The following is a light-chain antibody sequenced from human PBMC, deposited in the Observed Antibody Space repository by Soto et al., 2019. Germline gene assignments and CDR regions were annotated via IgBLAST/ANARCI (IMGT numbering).Light chain of an antibody. CDR3: MQSLRPFLT. V-gene: IGKV2-28*01. CDR1: QSLLHRDGNNY. CDR2: LGS. J-gene: IGKJ4*01. Sequence: DLVLTQSPLSLPVTPGDPASISCRSNQSLLHRDGNNYLEWFQQKPGQSPQLVLYLGSNRASGVPERFSGSGSGTDFTLKISRVEAEDVCVYYCMQSLRPFLTFVGATRVEIK.